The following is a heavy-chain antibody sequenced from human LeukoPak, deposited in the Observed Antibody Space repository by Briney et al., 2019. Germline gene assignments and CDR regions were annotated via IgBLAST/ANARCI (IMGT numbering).Heavy chain of an antibody. CDR1: GFTFSSYA. Sequence: GGSLRLSCAASGFTFSSYAMSWVRQAPEKGLEWVSAISGSGGSTYYADSVKGRFTISRDNSKNTLYLQMNSLRAEDTAVYYCAKGRRIAVAGTSYDYWGQGTLVTVSS. J-gene: IGHJ4*02. CDR3: AKGRRIAVAGTSYDY. D-gene: IGHD6-19*01. CDR2: ISGSGGST. V-gene: IGHV3-23*01.